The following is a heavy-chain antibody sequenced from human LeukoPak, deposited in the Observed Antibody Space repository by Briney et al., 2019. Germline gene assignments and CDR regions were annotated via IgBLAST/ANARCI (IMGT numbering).Heavy chain of an antibody. CDR3: ARRVMSSSSYFDY. J-gene: IGHJ4*02. D-gene: IGHD6-6*01. V-gene: IGHV4-30-4*08. Sequence: SETLSLTCTVSGGSISSGDYYWSWIRQPPGKGLEWIGYIYYSGSTYYNPSLKSRVTISVDTSKNQFSLKLSSVTAADTAVYYCARRVMSSSSYFDYWGQGTLVTVSS. CDR1: GGSISSGDYY. CDR2: IYYSGST.